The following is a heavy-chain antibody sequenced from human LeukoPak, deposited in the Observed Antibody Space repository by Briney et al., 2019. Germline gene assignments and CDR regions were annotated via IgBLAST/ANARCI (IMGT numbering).Heavy chain of an antibody. D-gene: IGHD2-2*01. J-gene: IGHJ4*02. CDR2: ISSDSTTI. CDR1: GFTLSSYS. CDR3: ARDACSRTSCYLDY. V-gene: IGHV3-48*01. Sequence: GGSLRLSCAASGFTLSSYSINWVRQAPGKGLEWVSYISSDSTTIYYADSVKGRFTISRDNAKNSLYLQLNSLRAEDTAVYYCARDACSRTSCYLDYWGQGTLVTVSS.